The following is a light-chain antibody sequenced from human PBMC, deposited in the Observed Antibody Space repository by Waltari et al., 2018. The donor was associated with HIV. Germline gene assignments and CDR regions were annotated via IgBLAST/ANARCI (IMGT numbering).Light chain of an antibody. CDR1: RSDVGGYNY. V-gene: IGLV2-14*01. CDR2: EVS. Sequence: QSALTQPASVSGSPGQSITISCTGTRSDVGGYNYVSWYQQHPGKAPKLMIYEVSNLPSGVPNRFSGSESGNTASLTISGLQAEDEADYYCSSYTSSSTRVFGGGTKLTVL. CDR3: SSYTSSSTRV. J-gene: IGLJ2*01.